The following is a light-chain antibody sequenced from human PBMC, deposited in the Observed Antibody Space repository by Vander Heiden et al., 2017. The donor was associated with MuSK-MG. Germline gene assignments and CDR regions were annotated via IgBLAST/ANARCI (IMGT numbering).Light chain of an antibody. CDR2: WAS. V-gene: IGKV4-1*01. CDR3: QQDDTTPQT. CDR1: QSLLYSSNNINY. J-gene: IGKJ2*01. Sequence: DLVLTQSPDFLAVSLGERATINCRSSQSLLYSSNNINYLAWYQQKRGQPPKLLIYWASNRESGVPDRFSGSGSGTDFTLTISSLQAEDVALYYCQQDDTTPQTFGQGTRLEIK.